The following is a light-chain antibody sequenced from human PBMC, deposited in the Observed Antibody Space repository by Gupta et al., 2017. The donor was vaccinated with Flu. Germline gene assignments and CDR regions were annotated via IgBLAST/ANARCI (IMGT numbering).Light chain of an antibody. Sequence: DIVMTQSPLSLPVTPGEPASISCRSSQILLHSNGYNYLDWYLQKPGQSPQLLIFLGSHRHAGVTDRFSGSGSGTDFTLKISRGEAEDVGVYYCRQSLQNPPYTFGQGTKMEIK. V-gene: IGKV2-28*01. CDR1: QILLHSNGYNY. CDR2: LGS. CDR3: RQSLQNPPYT. J-gene: IGKJ2*01.